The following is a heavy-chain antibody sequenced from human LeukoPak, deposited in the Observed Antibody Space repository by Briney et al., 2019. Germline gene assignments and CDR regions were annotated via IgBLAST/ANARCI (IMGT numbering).Heavy chain of an antibody. CDR1: GYTFTGYY. CDR3: ARDREYCSSTSCYRGWFDP. Sequence: ASVKVSCKASGYTFTGYYMHWVRQAPGQGLELIGWINPNSGGTNYAQKFQGRVTMTRDTSISTAYMELSRLRSDDTAVYYCARDREYCSSTSCYRGWFDPWGQGTLVTVSS. J-gene: IGHJ5*02. CDR2: INPNSGGT. V-gene: IGHV1-2*02. D-gene: IGHD2-2*02.